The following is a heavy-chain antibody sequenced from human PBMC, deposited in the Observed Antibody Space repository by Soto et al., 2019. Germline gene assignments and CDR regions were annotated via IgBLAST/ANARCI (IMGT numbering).Heavy chain of an antibody. CDR1: GFTFSSYA. Sequence: QVQLVESGGGVVQPGRSLRLSCAASGFTFSSYAMHWVRQAPGKGLEWVAVISYDGSNKYYADSVKGRFTIYRDNSKNPLYLQMNSLRAEDTAVYYCARDVVFGEINYYYYDGMDVWGQGTTVTVSS. D-gene: IGHD3-10*02. V-gene: IGHV3-30-3*01. CDR2: ISYDGSNK. CDR3: ARDVVFGEINYYYYDGMDV. J-gene: IGHJ6*02.